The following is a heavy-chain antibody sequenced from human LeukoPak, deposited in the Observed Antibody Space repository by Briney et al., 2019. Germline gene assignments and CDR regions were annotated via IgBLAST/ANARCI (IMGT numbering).Heavy chain of an antibody. CDR2: INPNSGNT. D-gene: IGHD6-19*01. J-gene: IGHJ4*02. CDR1: GYTFTGYY. CDR3: ARFAVHRRLTVAGQFGLDY. Sequence: ASVKVSCKASGYTFTGYYMHWVRQAPGQGLEWMGWINPNSGNTNYAQKFQGRVTMTRDTSISTAYMELSSLRSEDTAVYYCARFAVHRRLTVAGQFGLDYWGQGTLVTVSS. V-gene: IGHV1-2*02.